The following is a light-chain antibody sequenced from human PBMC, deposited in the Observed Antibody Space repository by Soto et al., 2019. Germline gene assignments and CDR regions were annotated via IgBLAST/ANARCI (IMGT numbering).Light chain of an antibody. Sequence: QRVRNRPPSGTGTPARGGSIPCSGSSSNIGSNTVNWYQQLPGTAPKLVIYSNNQRPSGVPDRFSGSKSGTSASLAISGLQSDDEADYYCVAWDDSLNGYVVFGGGTKVTVL. CDR1: SSNIGSNT. J-gene: IGLJ2*01. CDR3: VAWDDSLNGYVV. CDR2: SNN. V-gene: IGLV1-44*01.